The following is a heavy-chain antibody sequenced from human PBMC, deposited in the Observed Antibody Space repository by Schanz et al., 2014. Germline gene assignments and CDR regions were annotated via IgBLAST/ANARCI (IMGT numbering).Heavy chain of an antibody. V-gene: IGHV3-30*14. Sequence: QVQLVESGGGVVQPGRSLRLSCAAYGFTLSSYAMHWVRQAPGKGLEWVAVISYDGSNKYYADSVKGRFTISRDNSKNTLYLRMSSLRAEDTAVYYCARPRFDYGEVDYWGQGTLXTVSS. CDR2: ISYDGSNK. CDR1: GFTLSSYA. D-gene: IGHD4-17*01. J-gene: IGHJ4*02. CDR3: ARPRFDYGEVDY.